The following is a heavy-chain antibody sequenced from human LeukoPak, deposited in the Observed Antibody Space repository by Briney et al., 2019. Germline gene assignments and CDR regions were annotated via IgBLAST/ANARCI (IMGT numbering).Heavy chain of an antibody. J-gene: IGHJ6*03. V-gene: IGHV3-30*02. CDR2: IWYGGSNK. CDR3: AKQAYCGGDCYQYYYYYYMDV. Sequence: GGSLRLSCAASGFTFSSYGMHWVRQAPGKGLEWVAVIWYGGSNKYYADSVKGRFTISRDNSKNTLYLQMNSLRAEDTAVYYCAKQAYCGGDCYQYYYYYYMDVWGKGTTVTVSS. CDR1: GFTFSSYG. D-gene: IGHD2-21*01.